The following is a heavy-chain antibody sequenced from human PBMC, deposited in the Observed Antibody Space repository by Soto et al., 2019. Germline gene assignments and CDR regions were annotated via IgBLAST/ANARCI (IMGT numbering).Heavy chain of an antibody. CDR3: ARQGSSGWYMGNWFDP. V-gene: IGHV5-51*01. CDR2: IYPGDSDT. CDR1: GYSFTSYW. D-gene: IGHD6-19*01. Sequence: GESLKISCKGSGYSFTSYWIGWVRQMPGKGLEWMGIIYPGDSDTRYSPSFQGQVTISADKSISTAYLQWSSLKASDTAMYYCARQGSSGWYMGNWFDPWGQGTLVTVS. J-gene: IGHJ5*02.